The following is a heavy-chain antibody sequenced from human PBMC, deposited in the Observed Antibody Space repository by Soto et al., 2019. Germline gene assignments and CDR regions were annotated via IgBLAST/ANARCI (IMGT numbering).Heavy chain of an antibody. J-gene: IGHJ4*02. V-gene: IGHV4-30-4*01. CDR2: VSNGGST. Sequence: TSETLSLTCTVSGDSFSGGDYFWSWIRQPPGKGLEWIGYVSNGGSTFYNPSLKSRITISVDMSKTQFSLKVRSVTAADTAVYYCARVTDYGNNSYYFDYWGQGTLVTVSS. CDR1: GDSFSGGDYF. CDR3: ARVTDYGNNSYYFDY. D-gene: IGHD3-10*01.